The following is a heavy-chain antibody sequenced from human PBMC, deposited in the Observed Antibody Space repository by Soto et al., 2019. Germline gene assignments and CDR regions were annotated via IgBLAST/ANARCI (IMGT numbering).Heavy chain of an antibody. D-gene: IGHD6-6*01. Sequence: SETLSLTCAVYGGSFSGYYCSWIRQPPGKGLEWIGEINHSGSTNYNPSLKSRVTISVDTSKNQFSLKLSSVTAADTAVYYCARKRYSSSPHFDYWGQGTLVTVSS. J-gene: IGHJ4*02. CDR1: GGSFSGYY. CDR3: ARKRYSSSPHFDY. CDR2: INHSGST. V-gene: IGHV4-34*01.